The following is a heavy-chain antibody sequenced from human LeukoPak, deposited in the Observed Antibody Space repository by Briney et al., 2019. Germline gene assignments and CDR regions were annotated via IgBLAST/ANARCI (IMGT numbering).Heavy chain of an antibody. CDR3: ARVNIPFPPYSSSSGMDV. Sequence: SETLSLTCTVSGGSISSYYWSWIRQPAGKGLEWIGRIYTSGSTNYNPSLKSRVTMSVDTSKNQFSLKLSSVTAADTAVYYCARVNIPFPPYSSSSGMDVWGQGTTVTVSS. D-gene: IGHD6-13*01. J-gene: IGHJ6*02. CDR2: IYTSGST. CDR1: GGSISSYY. V-gene: IGHV4-4*07.